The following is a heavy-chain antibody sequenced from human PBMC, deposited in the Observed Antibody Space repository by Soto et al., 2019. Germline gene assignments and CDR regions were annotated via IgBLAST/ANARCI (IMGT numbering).Heavy chain of an antibody. D-gene: IGHD5-12*01. J-gene: IGHJ6*02. CDR1: GYTFTSYA. V-gene: IGHV1-3*01. CDR2: INAGNGNT. Sequence: ASVKVSCKASGYTFTSYAMHWVRQAPGQRLEWMGWINAGNGNTKYSQKFQGRVTITRDTSASTAYMELSSLRSEDTAVYYCARSGYSGYEYYYYGMDVWGQGTTVTVSS. CDR3: ARSGYSGYEYYYYGMDV.